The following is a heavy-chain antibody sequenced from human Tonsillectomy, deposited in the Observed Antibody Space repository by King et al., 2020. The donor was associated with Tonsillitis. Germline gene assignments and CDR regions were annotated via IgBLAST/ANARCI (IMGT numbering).Heavy chain of an antibody. J-gene: IGHJ4*02. CDR1: GFPLSTSGVG. Sequence: QFTLKESGPTLVKPTQTLTLTCTFSGFPLSTSGVGVGWIRQPPGKALEWLALIYWDDDKRYSPYLKSRLTITKDTAKNQVVLTMTNMDPVDTATYYCALGTVTTTPADSWGQGTLVTVSS. D-gene: IGHD4-17*01. CDR2: IYWDDDK. V-gene: IGHV2-5*02. CDR3: ALGTVTTTPADS.